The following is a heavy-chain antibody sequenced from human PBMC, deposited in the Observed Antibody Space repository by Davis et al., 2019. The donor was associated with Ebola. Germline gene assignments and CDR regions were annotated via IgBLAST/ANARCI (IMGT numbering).Heavy chain of an antibody. D-gene: IGHD3-10*01. V-gene: IGHV3-11*01. J-gene: IGHJ4*02. CDR2: ISSSGSTI. CDR1: GFTFSDYY. Sequence: GESLKISCAASGFTFSDYYMSWIRQAPGKGLEWVSYISSSGSTIYYADSVKGRFTISRDNAKNSLYLQMNSLRAEDTAVYYCARDRDNRGVTIDYWGQGTLVTVSS. CDR3: ARDRDNRGVTIDY.